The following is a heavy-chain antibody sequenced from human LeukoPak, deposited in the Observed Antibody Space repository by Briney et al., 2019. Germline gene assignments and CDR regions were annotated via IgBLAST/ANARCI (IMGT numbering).Heavy chain of an antibody. CDR2: ITSGVTT. J-gene: IGHJ4*02. V-gene: IGHV3-23*01. D-gene: IGHD3-3*01. CDR3: ARDQYDTWSRRGNFDS. CDR1: GFGFSSYA. Sequence: GGSLRLSCEASGFGFSSYAMNWVRQAPGKGLEWVSVITSGVTTFYADSVRGRFTISRDNSKNTLYLQMNSLRAEDTAVYYCARDQYDTWSRRGNFDSWGQGTLVIVSS.